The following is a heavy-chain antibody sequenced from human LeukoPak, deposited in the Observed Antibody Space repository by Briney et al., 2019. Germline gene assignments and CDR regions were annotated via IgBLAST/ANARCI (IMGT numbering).Heavy chain of an antibody. Sequence: GRSLRLSCAASGFTFSSYGMHWVRQAPGKGLEWVAVIWYDGSNKYYADSVKGRFTISRDNSKNTLYLQMNSLRAEDTAVYYCARAGIYYDRSGHLDYWGQGTLVTVSS. CDR2: IWYDGSNK. D-gene: IGHD3-22*01. CDR1: GFTFSSYG. V-gene: IGHV3-33*01. CDR3: ARAGIYYDRSGHLDY. J-gene: IGHJ4*02.